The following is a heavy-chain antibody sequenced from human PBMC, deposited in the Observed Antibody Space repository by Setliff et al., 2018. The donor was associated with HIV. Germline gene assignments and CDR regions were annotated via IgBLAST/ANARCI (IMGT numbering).Heavy chain of an antibody. CDR3: ARGRVDDSSGYAPGPFDY. V-gene: IGHV4-34*01. D-gene: IGHD3-22*01. CDR1: GGSFSGYY. CDR2: INHSGST. J-gene: IGHJ4*02. Sequence: PSETLSLTCAVYGGSFSGYYWSWIRQPPGKGLEWIGEINHSGSTNYNPSLKSRVTISVDTSKNQFSLKLSSVTAADTAVYYCARGRVDDSSGYAPGPFDYWGQGILVTVSS.